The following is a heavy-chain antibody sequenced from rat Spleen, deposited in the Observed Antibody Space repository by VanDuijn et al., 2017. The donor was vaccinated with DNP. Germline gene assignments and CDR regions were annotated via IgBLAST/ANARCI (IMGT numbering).Heavy chain of an antibody. CDR2: IQSGGST. CDR3: TRDSGPVPGDY. D-gene: IGHD1-4*01. V-gene: IGHV2S1*01. CDR1: GFSLTSYH. Sequence: QVQLKESGPGLVQPSQTLSLTCTVSGFSLTSYHVHWVRQSPRKGLEWMGRIQSGGSTDYNSGLKSLLSISRDTSKSLVFLKMTSLQTEDTAIYYCTRDSGPVPGDYWGQGVMVTVSS. J-gene: IGHJ2*01.